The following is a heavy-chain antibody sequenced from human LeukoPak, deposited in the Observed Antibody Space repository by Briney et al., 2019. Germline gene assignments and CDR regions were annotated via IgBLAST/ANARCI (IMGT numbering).Heavy chain of an antibody. Sequence: GGSLRLSCAASGFTVSSHYMSWVRQAPGKGLEWVSVIYSGGSTYYADSVKGRFTISRDISKNTLYLQMNSPRAEDTAVYYCAREVGHCTNGVCYNGWFDYWAREPWSPSPQ. D-gene: IGHD2-8*01. V-gene: IGHV3-53*01. J-gene: IGHJ4*02. CDR1: GFTVSSHY. CDR3: AREVGHCTNGVCYNGWFDY. CDR2: IYSGGST.